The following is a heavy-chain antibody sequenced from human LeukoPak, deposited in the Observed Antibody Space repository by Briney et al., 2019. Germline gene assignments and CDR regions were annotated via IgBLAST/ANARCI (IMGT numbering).Heavy chain of an antibody. CDR2: IYPGDSDT. V-gene: IGHV5-51*01. CDR3: ATSTYYYGSGSYYPGYYYGMDV. J-gene: IGHJ6*02. Sequence: GESLKISCQGSGYSFTSYWIGWVRQMPGKGLEWMGIIYPGDSDTRYSPSFQGQVTISADKSISTAYLQWSSLKASDTAMYYCATSTYYYGSGSYYPGYYYGMDVWGQGTTVTVSS. CDR1: GYSFTSYW. D-gene: IGHD3-10*01.